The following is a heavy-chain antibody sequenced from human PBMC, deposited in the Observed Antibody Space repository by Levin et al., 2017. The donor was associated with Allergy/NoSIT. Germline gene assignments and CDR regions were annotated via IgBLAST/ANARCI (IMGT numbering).Heavy chain of an antibody. V-gene: IGHV3-30*04. CDR2: ISYDGSNK. D-gene: IGHD6-13*01. CDR1: GFTFSSYA. CDR3: ARDRAPSGSWYFVFDY. J-gene: IGHJ4*02. Sequence: PAGGSLRLSCAASGFTFSSYAMHWVRQAPGKGLEWVALISYDGSNKYYADSVKGRFTISRDNSKNTLNLQMNSLRADDTAVYYCARDRAPSGSWYFVFDYWGQGTLVTVSS.